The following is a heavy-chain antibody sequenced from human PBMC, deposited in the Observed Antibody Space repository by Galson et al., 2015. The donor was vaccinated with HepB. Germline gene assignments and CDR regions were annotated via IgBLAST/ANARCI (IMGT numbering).Heavy chain of an antibody. CDR1: GFTFSGSA. J-gene: IGHJ4*02. V-gene: IGHV3-73*01. CDR3: TRPSMAGTPEGQNSFDY. D-gene: IGHD6-19*01. CDR2: IRSKANSYAT. Sequence: SLRLSCAASGFTFSGSAMHWVRQASGKGLEWVGRIRSKANSYATAYAASVKGRFTISRDDSKNTAYLQMNSLKTEDTAVYYCTRPSMAGTPEGQNSFDYWGQGTLVTVSS.